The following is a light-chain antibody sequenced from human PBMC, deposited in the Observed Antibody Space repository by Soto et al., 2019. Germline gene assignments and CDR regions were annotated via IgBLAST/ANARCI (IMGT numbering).Light chain of an antibody. V-gene: IGLV2-14*01. CDR2: DVS. CDR3: GLYTSSSTVV. J-gene: IGLJ2*01. Sequence: QSALTQPASVSGSPGQSITISCTGTSSDIDDYNYVSWYQQHPGKAPKLMVYDVSYRPSGVSNRFSGSKSGSTASLTISGLQAEDEDDYYCGLYTSSSTVVFGGGTKLTVL. CDR1: SSDIDDYNY.